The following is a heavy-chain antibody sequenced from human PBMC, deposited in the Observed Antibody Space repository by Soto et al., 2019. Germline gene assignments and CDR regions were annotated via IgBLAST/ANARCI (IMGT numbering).Heavy chain of an antibody. V-gene: IGHV3-23*01. Sequence: PGGSLRLSCVASGFTFSSYAMGWVRQAPGRGLEWVSAITGGGGDTYHADSVKGRFSISRDNSKTTLNMQMHSLRPEDTGVYYCAKGSANASTYYFDYWGRGTLVTVSS. CDR2: ITGGGGDT. J-gene: IGHJ4*02. CDR1: GFTFSSYA. CDR3: AKGSANASTYYFDY.